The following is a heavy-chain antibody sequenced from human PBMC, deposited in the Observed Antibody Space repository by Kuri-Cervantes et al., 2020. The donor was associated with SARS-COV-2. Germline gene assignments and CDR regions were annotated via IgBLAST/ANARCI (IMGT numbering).Heavy chain of an antibody. V-gene: IGHV3-21*01. CDR2: ISSSSSYI. D-gene: IGHD2-2*01. J-gene: IGHJ4*02. Sequence: LSLTCAASGFSFSSYGMSWVRQAPGKGLEWVSSISSSSSYIYYADSVKGRFTISRDNAKNSLYLQMNSLRAEDTAVYYCASLGGTSWHDYWGQGTLVTVSS. CDR1: GFSFSSYG. CDR3: ASLGGTSWHDY.